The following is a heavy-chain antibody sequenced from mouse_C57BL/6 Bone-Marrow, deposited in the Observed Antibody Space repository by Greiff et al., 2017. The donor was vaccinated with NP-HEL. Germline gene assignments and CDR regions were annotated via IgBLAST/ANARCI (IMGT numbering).Heavy chain of an antibody. CDR1: GYTFTSYW. Sequence: QVQLQQPGAELVRPGSSVKLSCKASGYTFTSYWMHWVKQRPIQGLEWIGNIDPSDSETHYNQKFKDKATLTVDKSSSTAYMQLSSLTSEDSAVYYCARGDYYGSSYHFDYWGQGTTLTVSS. CDR2: IDPSDSET. V-gene: IGHV1-52*01. D-gene: IGHD1-1*01. CDR3: ARGDYYGSSYHFDY. J-gene: IGHJ2*01.